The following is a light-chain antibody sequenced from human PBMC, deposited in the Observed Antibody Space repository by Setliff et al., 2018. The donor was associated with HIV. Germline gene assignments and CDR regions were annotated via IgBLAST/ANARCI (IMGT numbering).Light chain of an antibody. J-gene: IGLJ1*01. CDR1: SSDIGAYNY. Sequence: QSALAQPASVSGSPGQSITISCTGTSSDIGAYNYVSWYQQHPGKAPNVMIYDVRKRPSGVSNRFSGSKSGNTASLTISGLQAEDEAAYYCSSYVNINTLVFGTGTKV. CDR3: SSYVNINTLV. CDR2: DVR. V-gene: IGLV2-14*03.